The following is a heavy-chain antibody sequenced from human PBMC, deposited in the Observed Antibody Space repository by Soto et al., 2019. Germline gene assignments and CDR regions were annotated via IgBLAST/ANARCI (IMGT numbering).Heavy chain of an antibody. CDR3: AGGGVRGVVTRTRDYYGMDV. J-gene: IGHJ6*02. V-gene: IGHV5-51*01. D-gene: IGHD3-10*01. Sequence: EVQLVQSGAEVKKPGESLKISCKGSGYNFTNYWIGWVRQMPGKGLESMGIIYPGDSDTRYSPSFQGQVTISADKSISPDYLQWSSLKASDTAMYYCAGGGVRGVVTRTRDYYGMDVWGQGTTVTVSS. CDR2: IYPGDSDT. CDR1: GYNFTNYW.